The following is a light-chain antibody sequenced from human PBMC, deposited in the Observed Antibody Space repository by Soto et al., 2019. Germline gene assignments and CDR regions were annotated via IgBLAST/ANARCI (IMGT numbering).Light chain of an antibody. CDR2: LGS. CDR3: MQPLQSWT. V-gene: IGKV2-28*01. J-gene: IGKJ1*01. CDR1: QSLLHSNGYNY. Sequence: DVVRTQSPHSLRVTPGEPASISCRSIQSLLHSNGYNYLDWYLQKPGQSPQLLIYLGSNRASGVPDTFSGSRSGTAFTLKISRVEAEDVGVYYCMQPLQSWTFGQGTKVDI.